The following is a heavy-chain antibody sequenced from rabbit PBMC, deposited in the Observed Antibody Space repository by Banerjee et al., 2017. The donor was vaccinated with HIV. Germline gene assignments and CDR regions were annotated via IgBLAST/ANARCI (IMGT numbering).Heavy chain of an antibody. Sequence: QLKESGGGLVQPGGSLKLSCKASGFDFSSFYMSWVRQAPGKGLEWIGYIDPVFGTTYYASWVNGRFSFSRENTQNTVSLQLNSLTAADTATYFCAREAGSGNYWGIFGVWGQGTLVTDS. J-gene: IGHJ4*01. D-gene: IGHD8-1*01. CDR2: IDPVFGTT. CDR3: AREAGSGNYWGIFGV. CDR1: GFDFSSFY. V-gene: IGHV1S7*01.